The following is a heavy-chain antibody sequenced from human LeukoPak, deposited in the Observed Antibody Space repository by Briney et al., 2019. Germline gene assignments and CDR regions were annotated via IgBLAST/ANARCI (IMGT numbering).Heavy chain of an antibody. J-gene: IGHJ3*01. CDR1: GYAFSNYW. CDR2: IYPGDSDT. V-gene: IGHV5-51*01. D-gene: IGHD2-21*01. Sequence: HGESLKISCKGSGYAFSNYWIGWVRQMPGKGLEWMGIIYPGDSDTRYSPSFQGQVTISADRSISTAYLQWSSLRASDTAMYYCASEVMSDRSFDVWGQGTMVTVSS. CDR3: ASEVMSDRSFDV.